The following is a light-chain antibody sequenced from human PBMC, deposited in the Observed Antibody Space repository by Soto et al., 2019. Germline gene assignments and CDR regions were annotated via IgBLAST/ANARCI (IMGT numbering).Light chain of an antibody. CDR2: ATS. J-gene: IGKJ5*01. V-gene: IGKV1-39*01. Sequence: MTQSPSSLSVSVGDRVTIACRASQPIGNNLNWYQQKPGQTPKVLIFATSSLRSGVPARFSGSGYGTDFTLTINSLHPEDSAIYYCQRTHTVPLTFGEGTRL. CDR1: QPIGNN. CDR3: QRTHTVPLT.